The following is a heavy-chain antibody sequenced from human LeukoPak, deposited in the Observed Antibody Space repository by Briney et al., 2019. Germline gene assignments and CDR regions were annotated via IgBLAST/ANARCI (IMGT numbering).Heavy chain of an antibody. V-gene: IGHV3-53*01. Sequence: GGSLRLSCAASGFIVSSNYMSWVRQAPGKGLEWVSIIYSGGSTSYADSVKGRFTISRDNSKNTLYLQMNSLRAEDTAVYYCAKEFDYDSSGYFDYWGQGTLVTVSS. CDR2: IYSGGST. J-gene: IGHJ4*02. CDR3: AKEFDYDSSGYFDY. CDR1: GFIVSSNY. D-gene: IGHD3-22*01.